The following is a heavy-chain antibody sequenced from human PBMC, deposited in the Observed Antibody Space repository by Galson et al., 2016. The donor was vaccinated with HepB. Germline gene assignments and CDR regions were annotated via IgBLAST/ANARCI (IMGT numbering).Heavy chain of an antibody. CDR2: MLSDGRSA. CDR3: ARHVGGRGYFDL. D-gene: IGHD3-10*01. CDR1: GFTFSTSW. Sequence: SLRLSCAASGFTFSTSWMHWVRQVPGKGLEWVSRMLSDGRSATYADSVRGRFTISRDNAKTTLYLQMASLRAEDTAVYYCARHVGGRGYFDLWGQGTLVTVSS. J-gene: IGHJ4*02. V-gene: IGHV3-74*01.